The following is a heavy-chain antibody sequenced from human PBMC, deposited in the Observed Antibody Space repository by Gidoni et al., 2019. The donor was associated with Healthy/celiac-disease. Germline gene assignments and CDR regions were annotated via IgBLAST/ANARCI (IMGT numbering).Heavy chain of an antibody. CDR1: GGSFSGYY. Sequence: QVQLQQWGAGLLKPSETLSLTCAVYGGSFSGYYWSWIRQPPGKGLEWIGEINHRGSTNYNPSLKSRVTISVDTSKNQFSLKLSSVTAADTAVYYCARGYCSGGSCYRAEDYWGQGTLVTVSS. CDR3: ARGYCSGGSCYRAEDY. CDR2: INHRGST. V-gene: IGHV4-34*01. D-gene: IGHD2-15*01. J-gene: IGHJ4*02.